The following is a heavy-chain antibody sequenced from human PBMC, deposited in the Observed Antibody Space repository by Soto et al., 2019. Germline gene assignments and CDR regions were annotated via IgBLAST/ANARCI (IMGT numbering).Heavy chain of an antibody. D-gene: IGHD2-15*01. Sequence: GGSLRLSCAASGFTLSSYSMNWVRQAPGKGLEWVSSISSSSSYIYYADSVKGRFTISRDNAKNSLYLQMNSLRAEDTAVYYCARDGIVVVVAASVGWFDPWGQGTLVTVSS. CDR1: GFTLSSYS. CDR3: ARDGIVVVVAASVGWFDP. V-gene: IGHV3-21*01. CDR2: ISSSSSYI. J-gene: IGHJ5*02.